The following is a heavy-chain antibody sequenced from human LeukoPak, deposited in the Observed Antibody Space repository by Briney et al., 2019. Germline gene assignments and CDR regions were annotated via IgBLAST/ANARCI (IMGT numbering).Heavy chain of an antibody. D-gene: IGHD5-12*01. CDR3: ARDLPTIATMNDDYNGMDV. CDR2: IRSSSSYI. CDR1: GLYLSSEC. J-gene: IGHJ6*02. Sequence: GGCLRLACAAAGLYLSSECMDWVRQAQGNGLGWVSSIRSSSSYIYHADSVKGRLTISRDNATNSLYLQINSLRAEDTAVYYCARDLPTIATMNDDYNGMDVSGQGTTVTAS. V-gene: IGHV3-21*01.